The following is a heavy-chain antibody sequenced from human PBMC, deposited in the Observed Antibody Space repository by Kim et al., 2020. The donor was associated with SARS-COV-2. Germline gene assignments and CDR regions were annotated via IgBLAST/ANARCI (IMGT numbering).Heavy chain of an antibody. Sequence: GGSLRLSCAASGFTFSDYWMNWVRQAPGKGLEWVANINEDGSETFYVDSVKGRFTISRNNARKSLFLRMNSLRAEDTAVYYCARGLLISGAVYFDPSGQRTQLTVS. V-gene: IGHV3-7*01. D-gene: IGHD1-26*01. CDR2: INEDGSET. CDR3: ARGLLISGAVYFDP. J-gene: IGHJ5*01. CDR1: GFTFSDYW.